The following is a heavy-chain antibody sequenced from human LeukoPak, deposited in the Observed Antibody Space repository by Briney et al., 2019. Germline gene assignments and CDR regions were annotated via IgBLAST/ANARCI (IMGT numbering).Heavy chain of an antibody. CDR3: ARDFDYYDRTGYYYPRYYYMDV. Sequence: ASVKVSCKASGYTFTSYAMHWVRQAPGQRLEWMGWINTGNGNTKYSQEFQGRVTITRDTSASTAYMELSRLRSDDTAVYYCARDFDYYDRTGYYYPRYYYMDVWGKGTTVTISS. CDR2: INTGNGNT. V-gene: IGHV1-3*04. D-gene: IGHD3-22*01. CDR1: GYTFTSYA. J-gene: IGHJ6*03.